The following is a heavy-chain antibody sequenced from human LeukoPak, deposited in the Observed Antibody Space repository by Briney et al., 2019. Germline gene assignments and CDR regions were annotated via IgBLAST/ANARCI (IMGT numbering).Heavy chain of an antibody. D-gene: IGHD1-26*01. Sequence: PSQTLSLTCAVSGDSVSANSRSWNWIRQSPSGGLEWLGRTYYWSQWSNDYAGSVRSRITINPDTSTNAFSLQLHSVTPEDTAVYYCARDPNSQDEWGPYGSWGPGILVTVSS. CDR2: TYYWSQWSN. CDR1: GDSVSANSRS. V-gene: IGHV6-1*01. CDR3: ARDPNSQDEWGPYGS. J-gene: IGHJ5*02.